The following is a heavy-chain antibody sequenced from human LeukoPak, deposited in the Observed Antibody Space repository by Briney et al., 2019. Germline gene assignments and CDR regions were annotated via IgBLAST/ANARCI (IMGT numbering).Heavy chain of an antibody. CDR3: ARGAGYSSGWSIYAFDI. D-gene: IGHD6-19*01. CDR1: GYTFTSYD. J-gene: IGHJ3*02. V-gene: IGHV1-8*01. Sequence: AASVTVSFKASGYTFTSYDINWVRQAPGQGLEWVGWMNPNSGKTGYAQKFQGRGTITRNTTRRTAYMELSSLRSEDTAVYYCARGAGYSSGWSIYAFDIWGQGTMVTVSS. CDR2: MNPNSGKT.